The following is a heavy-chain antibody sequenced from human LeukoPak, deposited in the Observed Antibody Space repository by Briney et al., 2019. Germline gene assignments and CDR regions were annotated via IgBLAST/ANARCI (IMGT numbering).Heavy chain of an antibody. CDR2: IKQDGSEK. J-gene: IGHJ4*02. Sequence: GGSLRLSCAASGFTFSSYWMGWVRQAPGKGLEWVANIKQDGSEKYYVDSVKGRFTISRDNSKNTLYLQMNSLRAEDTAVYYCAKAGAIFTHYFDYWGQGTLVTVSS. CDR1: GFTFSSYW. D-gene: IGHD3-3*01. V-gene: IGHV3-7*01. CDR3: AKAGAIFTHYFDY.